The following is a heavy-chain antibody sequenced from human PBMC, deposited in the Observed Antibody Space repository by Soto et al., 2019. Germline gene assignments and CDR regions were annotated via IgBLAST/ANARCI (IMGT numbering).Heavy chain of an antibody. CDR3: AKDYGYVRAPYYMDV. D-gene: IGHD3-10*02. Sequence: GGSLRLSCAASGFTFSSYGMHWVRQAPGKGLEWVAVISYDGSNKYYADSVKGRFTISRDNSKNTLYLQMNSLRAEDTAVYYCAKDYGYVRAPYYMDVWGKGTTVTVSS. CDR2: ISYDGSNK. CDR1: GFTFSSYG. V-gene: IGHV3-30*18. J-gene: IGHJ6*03.